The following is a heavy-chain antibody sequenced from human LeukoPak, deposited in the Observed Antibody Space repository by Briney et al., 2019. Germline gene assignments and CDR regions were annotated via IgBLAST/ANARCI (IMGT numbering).Heavy chain of an antibody. D-gene: IGHD4-23*01. CDR2: IYYSGST. J-gene: IGHJ4*02. Sequence: SETLSLTCTVSGGSISSYYWSWIRQPPGKGLEWIGYIYYSGSTNYNPSLKSRVTISVDTSKNQFSLKPSSVTAADTAVYYCARDAAYYGGRYFDYWGQGTLVTVSS. CDR3: ARDAAYYGGRYFDY. V-gene: IGHV4-59*01. CDR1: GGSISSYY.